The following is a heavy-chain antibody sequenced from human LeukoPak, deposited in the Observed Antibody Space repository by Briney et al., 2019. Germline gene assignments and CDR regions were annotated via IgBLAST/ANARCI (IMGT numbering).Heavy chain of an antibody. J-gene: IGHJ6*02. Sequence: GASVKVSCKASGYTFTGYYMHWVRQAPGQGLEWMGWINPNSGGTNYAQKFQGRVTMTRDTSISTAYMELSRLRSDDTAVYYCASLPYGPGYYYYGMDVWGQGTLVTVSS. D-gene: IGHD3-10*01. CDR2: INPNSGGT. CDR3: ASLPYGPGYYYYGMDV. V-gene: IGHV1-2*02. CDR1: GYTFTGYY.